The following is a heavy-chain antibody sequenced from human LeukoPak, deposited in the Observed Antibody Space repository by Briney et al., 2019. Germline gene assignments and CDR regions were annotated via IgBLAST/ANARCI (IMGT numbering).Heavy chain of an antibody. D-gene: IGHD6-19*01. J-gene: IGHJ4*02. CDR2: ISYDGSHK. CDR1: GFTFNNYG. CDR3: AKDRGSGWYREGGGSFDY. Sequence: PGGSLRLSCAASGFTFNNYGMHWVRQAPGKGLEWVAVISYDGSHKYYTDSVKGRFTISRDKSENTVYLQMNSLRADDTAVYYCAKDRGSGWYREGGGSFDYWGQGTLVTVSS. V-gene: IGHV3-30*18.